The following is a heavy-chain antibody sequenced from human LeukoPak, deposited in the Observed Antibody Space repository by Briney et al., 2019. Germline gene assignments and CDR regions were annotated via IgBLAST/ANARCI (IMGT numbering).Heavy chain of an antibody. CDR1: GFTFSSYG. CDR3: ARDDSAAADKAP. V-gene: IGHV3-30*03. Sequence: GRSLRLSCAASGFTFSSYGMHWVRQAPGKGLEWVAVISYDGSNKYYADSVKGRFTISRDNAKNSLYLQMNSLRAEDTAVYYCARDDSAAADKAPWGQGTLVTVSS. J-gene: IGHJ4*02. CDR2: ISYDGSNK. D-gene: IGHD6-13*01.